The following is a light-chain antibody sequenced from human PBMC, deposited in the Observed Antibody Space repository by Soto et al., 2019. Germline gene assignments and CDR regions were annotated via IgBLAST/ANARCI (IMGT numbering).Light chain of an antibody. CDR2: EVS. V-gene: IGLV2-8*01. Sequence: QSALTQPASVSGSPGQSITISCTGTSSDVGGYNYVSWYQQHPGKAPKLMIYEVSKRPSGVPDRFSGSESGNTASLTVSGLQAEDAADYYCNSYAGSNNWVFGGGTNVTVL. CDR3: NSYAGSNNWV. CDR1: SSDVGGYNY. J-gene: IGLJ3*02.